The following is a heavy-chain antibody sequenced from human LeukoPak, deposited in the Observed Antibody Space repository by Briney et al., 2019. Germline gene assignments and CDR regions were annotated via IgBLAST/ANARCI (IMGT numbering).Heavy chain of an antibody. V-gene: IGHV3-21*01. D-gene: IGHD3-9*01. CDR1: GFTFSSYS. CDR2: ISSSSSFI. Sequence: GGSLRLSCAASGFTFSSYSINWVRQAPGKGLDWVSCISSSSSFIYYADSVKGRFTISRDNAKNTLYLQMNTLRVEDTAVYYCTRDLMDYDVSTGLHHYYMDVWGQGTTVTVSS. CDR3: TRDLMDYDVSTGLHHYYMDV. J-gene: IGHJ6*02.